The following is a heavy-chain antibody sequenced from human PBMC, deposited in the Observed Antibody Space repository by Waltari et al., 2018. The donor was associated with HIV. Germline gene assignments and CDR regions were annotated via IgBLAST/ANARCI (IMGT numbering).Heavy chain of an antibody. CDR2: IYYSGAT. CDR1: GGTITNPDYY. Sequence: QLQLRESGPGLVKPSETLSLTCTVSGGTITNPDYYWGWIRQPPGKGLEWIATIYYSGATYYSPSRKSRVTISVDTSKNQFSLKLTSVTAADTAVYYCARHKASTRYHLLGEGLGNWGPGTLVTVSS. J-gene: IGHJ4*02. D-gene: IGHD3-22*01. V-gene: IGHV4-39*01. CDR3: ARHKASTRYHLLGEGLGN.